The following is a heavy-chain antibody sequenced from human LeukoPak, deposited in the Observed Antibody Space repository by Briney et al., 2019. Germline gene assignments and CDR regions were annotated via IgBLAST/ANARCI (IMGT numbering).Heavy chain of an antibody. CDR1: GYTFTSYG. CDR2: ISANNGDT. CDR3: ARGFCTSNTCYYNFDN. D-gene: IGHD3-22*01. Sequence: ASVKLSCKASGYTFTSYGISWMRQAPGQGLEWMGRISANNGDTKYIQKFQGRVTMTTDTSTSTAYMELRSLRSDDTAVYYCARGFCTSNTCYYNFDNWGQGTLVTVSS. V-gene: IGHV1-18*01. J-gene: IGHJ4*02.